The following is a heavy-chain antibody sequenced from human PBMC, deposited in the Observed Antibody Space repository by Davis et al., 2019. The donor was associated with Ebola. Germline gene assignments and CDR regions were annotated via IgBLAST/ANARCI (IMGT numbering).Heavy chain of an antibody. Sequence: ASVKVSCKASGGTFSSYAISWVRQAPGQGLEWMGWVSAYTGGTNYAQKFQGRVIMTTDTSTSTAYMELRSLRSDDTAVYYCARRADYPKNGMDVWGQGTTVTVSS. D-gene: IGHD5-12*01. J-gene: IGHJ6*02. CDR3: ARRADYPKNGMDV. CDR2: VSAYTGGT. CDR1: GGTFSSYA. V-gene: IGHV1-18*01.